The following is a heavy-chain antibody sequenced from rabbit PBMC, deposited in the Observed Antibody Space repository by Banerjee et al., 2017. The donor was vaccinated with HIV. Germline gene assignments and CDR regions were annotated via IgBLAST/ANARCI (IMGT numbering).Heavy chain of an antibody. CDR3: ARDLAGAIGWNFYL. V-gene: IGHV1S45*01. CDR1: GFSFSDRAV. Sequence: QEELEESGGGLVKPEGSLTLTCKASGFSFSDRAVMCWVRQAPGKGLEWIACINTATGKPVYATWAKGRFTISTTSSTTVTLQMTSLTAADTATYFCARDLAGAIGWNFYLWGQGTLVTVS. J-gene: IGHJ4*01. D-gene: IGHD4-1*01. CDR2: INTATGKP.